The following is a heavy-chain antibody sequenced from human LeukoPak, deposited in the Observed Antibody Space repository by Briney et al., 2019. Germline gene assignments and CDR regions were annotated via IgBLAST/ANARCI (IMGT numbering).Heavy chain of an antibody. Sequence: GGSLRFSCAASGFTFNNYWMSWVRQAPGKGLEWVSAISGSGGNTYYADSVKGRFTISRDNSKNTLYLQMNSLRAEDTAVYYCAKGYSSSTDYYFDYWGQGTLVTVSS. V-gene: IGHV3-23*01. CDR2: ISGSGGNT. D-gene: IGHD6-6*01. J-gene: IGHJ4*02. CDR1: GFTFNNYW. CDR3: AKGYSSSTDYYFDY.